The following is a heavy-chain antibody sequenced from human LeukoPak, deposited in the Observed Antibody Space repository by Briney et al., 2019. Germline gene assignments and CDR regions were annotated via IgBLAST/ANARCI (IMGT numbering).Heavy chain of an antibody. CDR1: GFTFSKAW. Sequence: GGALRLSCAASGFTFSKAWMSWVRQAAGKGLEWLGRIKGNADGGTTDYAEPVQGRITISRDDSQNTLYLQLDSLKAEDTAVYYCSTYRGQYDSGGYDYWGQGTLVAVSS. CDR3: STYRGQYDSGGYDY. J-gene: IGHJ4*02. V-gene: IGHV3-15*01. CDR2: IKGNADGGTT. D-gene: IGHD3-22*01.